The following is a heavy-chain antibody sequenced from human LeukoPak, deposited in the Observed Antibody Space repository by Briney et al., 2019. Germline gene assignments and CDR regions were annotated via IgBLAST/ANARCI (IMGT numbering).Heavy chain of an antibody. V-gene: IGHV3-48*03. Sequence: PGGSLRLSCVASGLTFSNWELNWVRQAPGKGLEWISYISSSGSTSYYADSVKGRFTISRDNAKNSLFLQMNSLRAEDTAVYYCARSGYSNGWHDYWGQGTLVTVSS. D-gene: IGHD6-19*01. CDR1: GLTFSNWE. CDR3: ARSGYSNGWHDY. J-gene: IGHJ4*02. CDR2: ISSSGSTS.